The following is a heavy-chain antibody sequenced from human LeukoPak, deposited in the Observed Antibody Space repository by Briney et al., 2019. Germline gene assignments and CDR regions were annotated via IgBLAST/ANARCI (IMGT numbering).Heavy chain of an antibody. V-gene: IGHV3-23*01. CDR1: GFTFSSYD. Sequence: GGSLRLSCAASGFTFSSYDMSWGGQAPGKGLELVADISGSGGSTLCADSVKGRFTISRDNSKNTLYLQMNSLRAEDTAVYYCAKERQDYYDSSGYYEGMFGAFDIWGQGTMVTVSS. CDR3: AKERQDYYDSSGYYEGMFGAFDI. D-gene: IGHD3-22*01. J-gene: IGHJ3*02. CDR2: ISGSGGST.